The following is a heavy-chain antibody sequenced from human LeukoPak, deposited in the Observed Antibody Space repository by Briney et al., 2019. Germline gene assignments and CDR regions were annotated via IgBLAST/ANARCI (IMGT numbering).Heavy chain of an antibody. CDR1: GGTFSSYA. J-gene: IGHJ4*02. Sequence: SSVKVSCKASGGTFSSYAISWVRQAPGQGLEWMGGIVPICGTANYAQKFQGRVTITTDESTSTAYMELSSLRCEDTAVYYCAGGEMATRNPYYFDYWGQGTLVTVSS. CDR3: AGGEMATRNPYYFDY. D-gene: IGHD5-24*01. V-gene: IGHV1-69*05. CDR2: IVPICGTA.